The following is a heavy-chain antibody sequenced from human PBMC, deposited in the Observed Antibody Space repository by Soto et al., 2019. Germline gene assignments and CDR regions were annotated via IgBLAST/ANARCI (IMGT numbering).Heavy chain of an antibody. J-gene: IGHJ4*02. CDR3: ARAPRVSGSSQTRPDF. Sequence: SETLSLTCSIYSGSFSGYYWSWIRQPPGKGLEWIGEISQSGNTNYSPSLKSRVSISIDTSKKQFSLNLASVSAADTAVYYCARAPRVSGSSQTRPDFWGQGTLVTVSS. CDR2: ISQSGNT. CDR1: SGSFSGYY. V-gene: IGHV4-34*01. D-gene: IGHD6-6*01.